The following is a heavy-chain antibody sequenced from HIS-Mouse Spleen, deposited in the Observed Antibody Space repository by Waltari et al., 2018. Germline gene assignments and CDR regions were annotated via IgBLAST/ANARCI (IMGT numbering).Heavy chain of an antibody. Sequence: QVQLQESGPGLVKPSQTLSLTCTVSGGSISSGDYYWSWTRQPPGKGLEWIGYIYYSGRTYYNPSLKSRVTISVDTSKNQFSLKLSSVTAADTAVYYCARVGRDRGDYFDYWGQGTLVTVSS. CDR3: ARVGRDRGDYFDY. V-gene: IGHV4-30-4*01. J-gene: IGHJ4*02. CDR1: GGSISSGDYY. CDR2: IYYSGRT. D-gene: IGHD3-10*01.